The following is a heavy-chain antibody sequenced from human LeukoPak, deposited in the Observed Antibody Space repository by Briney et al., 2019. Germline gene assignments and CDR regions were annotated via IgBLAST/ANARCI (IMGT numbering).Heavy chain of an antibody. CDR3: ARGEGSNDYVWGSGRYYYYMDV. CDR2: IIPIFGTA. J-gene: IGHJ6*03. D-gene: IGHD3-16*01. CDR1: GGTFSSYA. Sequence: SVKVSCKAPGGTFSSYAITWVRQAPGQGLEWMGGIIPIFGTANYAQKFQGRVTITADESTSTAYMELSSLRSEDTAVYYCARGEGSNDYVWGSGRYYYYMDVWGKGTTVTVSS. V-gene: IGHV1-69*13.